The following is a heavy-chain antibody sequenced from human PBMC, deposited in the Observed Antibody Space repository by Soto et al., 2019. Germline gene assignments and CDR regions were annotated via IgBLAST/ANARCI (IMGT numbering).Heavy chain of an antibody. D-gene: IGHD1-26*01. CDR3: ARARRSASWNLSGTYSFDH. J-gene: IGHJ4*02. CDR2: INSDGSST. CDR1: GFTFRSYW. V-gene: IGHV3-74*01. Sequence: EVQLVESGGGLVRPGGSLRLSCAASGFTFRSYWMHWVRQAPGKGLVWVSRINSDGSSTNYAESVKGRFAISRDHSNNTLYLQMNSLRAEDTAVYYCARARRSASWNLSGTYSFDHWGQGILVTVSS.